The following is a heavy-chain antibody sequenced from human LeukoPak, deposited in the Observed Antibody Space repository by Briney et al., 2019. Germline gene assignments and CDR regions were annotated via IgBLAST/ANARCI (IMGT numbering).Heavy chain of an antibody. CDR3: ATGRYFDWLFPWGY. Sequence: SETLSLTCAVYGGSFSGYYWSWIRQPPGKGLEWIGEINHSGSTYYNPSLKSRVTISVDTSKNQFSLKLSSVTAADTAVYYCATGRYFDWLFPWGYWGQGTLVTVSS. V-gene: IGHV4-34*01. CDR1: GGSFSGYY. J-gene: IGHJ4*02. CDR2: INHSGST. D-gene: IGHD3-9*01.